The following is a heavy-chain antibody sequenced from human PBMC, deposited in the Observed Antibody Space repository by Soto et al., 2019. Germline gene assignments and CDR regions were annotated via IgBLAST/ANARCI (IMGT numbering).Heavy chain of an antibody. CDR2: IYYSGST. V-gene: IGHV4-31*03. CDR3: ARESLVVPATVPSYYFDY. CDR1: GGSISSGGYY. J-gene: IGHJ4*02. D-gene: IGHD2-2*01. Sequence: QVQLQESGPGLVKPSQTLSLTCTVSGGSISSGGYYWRWIRQHPGKGLEWMGHIYYSGSTYYNPSLKSRVSISLDTSKNQISLNLSSVTAADTAVYYCARESLVVPATVPSYYFDYWGQGTLVTVSS.